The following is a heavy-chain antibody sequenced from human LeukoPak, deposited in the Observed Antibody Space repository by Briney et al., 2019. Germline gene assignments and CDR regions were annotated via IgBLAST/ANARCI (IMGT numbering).Heavy chain of an antibody. V-gene: IGHV3-7*01. CDR2: IKQDGSEK. CDR3: ARDGFVGAADY. J-gene: IGHJ4*02. Sequence: GGSLRLSCAASEFIFSGYWMNWVRQAPGKGLEWVANIKQDGSEKQYVDSVRGRFTISRDNAKNSLYLQMNSLRVEDTSVYYCARDGFVGAADYWGQGTLVTVSS. D-gene: IGHD6-13*01. CDR1: EFIFSGYW.